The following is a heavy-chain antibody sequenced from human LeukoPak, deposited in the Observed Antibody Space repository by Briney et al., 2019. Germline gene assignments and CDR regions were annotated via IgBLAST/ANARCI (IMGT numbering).Heavy chain of an antibody. CDR2: ISRTGNYI. Sequence: PGGSLRLSCAASGFTFSRYNMNWARQAPGKGLEWVSSISRTGNYIYYADSVKGRFTISRDNAQNSLFLQMNSLRVEDTAVYYCARVLETDCSGGSCYSGLDYWGQGTLVTVSS. D-gene: IGHD2-15*01. J-gene: IGHJ4*02. CDR1: GFTFSRYN. CDR3: ARVLETDCSGGSCYSGLDY. V-gene: IGHV3-21*01.